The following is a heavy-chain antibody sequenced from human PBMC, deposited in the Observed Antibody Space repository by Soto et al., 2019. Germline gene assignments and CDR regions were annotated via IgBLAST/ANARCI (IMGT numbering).Heavy chain of an antibody. V-gene: IGHV3-33*01. CDR2: IWYDGSKK. CDR3: AREFVEFDWLPPRGYYDYMDF. J-gene: IGHJ6*03. CDR1: GFTFSSYG. D-gene: IGHD3-9*01. Sequence: QVQLVESGGGVVQPGRSLRLSCAASGFTFSSYGMHWVRQAPGKGLEWVAVIWYDGSKKDYADSVKGRFTISRDNSKNALDLRMNSLRAEDTAMYFCAREFVEFDWLPPRGYYDYMDFWGKGTTVTVSS.